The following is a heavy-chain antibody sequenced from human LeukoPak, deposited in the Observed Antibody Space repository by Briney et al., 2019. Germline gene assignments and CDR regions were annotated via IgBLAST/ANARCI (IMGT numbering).Heavy chain of an antibody. D-gene: IGHD5-18*01. V-gene: IGHV1-18*01. CDR1: GYTFTSYG. Sequence: ASVKVSCKASGYTFTSYGISWVRQAPGQGLEWMGWISAYNGNTNYAQKLQGRVTMTTDTSTSTAYMELRSLRSEDTAVYYCARGGYSYGYLSFYYYYMDVWGKGTTVTVSS. CDR2: ISAYNGNT. CDR3: ARGGYSYGYLSFYYYYMDV. J-gene: IGHJ6*03.